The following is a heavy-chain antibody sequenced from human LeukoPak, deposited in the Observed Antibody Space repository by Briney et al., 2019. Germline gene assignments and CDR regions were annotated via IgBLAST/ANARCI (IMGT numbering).Heavy chain of an antibody. D-gene: IGHD1-26*01. V-gene: IGHV1-69*05. CDR3: ARARLVGATTAFDY. CDR1: GGTFSSYA. J-gene: IGHJ4*02. CDR2: IIPIFGTA. Sequence: SVKVSCKASGGTFSSYAISRVRQAPGQGLEWMGGIIPIFGTANYAQKFQGRVTITTDESTSTAYMELSSLRSEDTAVYYCARARLVGATTAFDYWGQGTLVTVSS.